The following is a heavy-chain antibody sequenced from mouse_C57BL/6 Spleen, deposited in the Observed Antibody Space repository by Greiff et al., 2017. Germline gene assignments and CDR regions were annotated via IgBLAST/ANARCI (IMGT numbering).Heavy chain of an antibody. Sequence: DVMLVESGGGLVQPGGSLSLSCAASGFTFTDYYMSWVRQPPGKALEWLGFIRNKANGYTTEYSASVKGRFTISRDNSQSILYLQMNALRAEESATYYCASAIYYYCISYLYYYAMDYWGQGTSVTVSS. D-gene: IGHD1-1*01. CDR2: IRNKANGYTT. CDR1: GFTFTDYY. CDR3: ASAIYYYCISYLYYYAMDY. J-gene: IGHJ4*01. V-gene: IGHV7-3*01.